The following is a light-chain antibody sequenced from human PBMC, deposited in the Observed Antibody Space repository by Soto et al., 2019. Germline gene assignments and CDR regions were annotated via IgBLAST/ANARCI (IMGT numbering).Light chain of an antibody. CDR1: SSDVGGYNF. CDR3: SSYTTSSTLV. Sequence: QSVRTQPHSVSGSPGQSITISFTGTSSDVGGYNFVSWFQQHPGKAPKLMIFEVTSRPSGVSNRFSGSKSGNTASLTISGLQPEDEADYYCSSYTTSSTLVFGTGTKVT. V-gene: IGLV2-14*03. J-gene: IGLJ1*01. CDR2: EVT.